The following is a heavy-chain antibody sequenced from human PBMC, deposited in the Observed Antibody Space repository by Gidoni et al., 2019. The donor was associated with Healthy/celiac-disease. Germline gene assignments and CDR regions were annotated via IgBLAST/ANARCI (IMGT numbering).Heavy chain of an antibody. CDR3: ARGSSAGSRTYYDFWSGYYNAAFDI. Sequence: QVQLVQSGAEVKKPGASVKVSCKASGYTFTSYDINWVRQATGQGLEWMGWMNPNSGNTGYAQKFQGRVTMTRNTSISTAYMELSSLRSEDTAVYYCARGSSAGSRTYYDFWSGYYNAAFDIWGQGTMVTVSS. CDR1: GYTFTSYD. CDR2: MNPNSGNT. J-gene: IGHJ3*02. V-gene: IGHV1-8*01. D-gene: IGHD3-3*01.